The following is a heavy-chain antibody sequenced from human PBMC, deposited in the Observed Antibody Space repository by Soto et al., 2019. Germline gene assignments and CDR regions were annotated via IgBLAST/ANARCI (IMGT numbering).Heavy chain of an antibody. D-gene: IGHD3-10*01. Sequence: EVQLVESGGGLVKPGGSLRLSCAASGFTFSSYSMNWVRQAPGKGLEWVSSISSSSSYIYYADSVKGRFTISRDNAKNSLYLQMNSLRAEDTAVYYCARPPPDYYGSGQPPEFDYWGQGTLVTVSS. V-gene: IGHV3-21*01. CDR1: GFTFSSYS. CDR3: ARPPPDYYGSGQPPEFDY. CDR2: ISSSSSYI. J-gene: IGHJ4*02.